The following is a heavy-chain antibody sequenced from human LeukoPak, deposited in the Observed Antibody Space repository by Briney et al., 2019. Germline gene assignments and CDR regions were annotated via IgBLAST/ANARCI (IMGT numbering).Heavy chain of an antibody. V-gene: IGHV4-34*01. CDR2: INHSGST. J-gene: IGHJ4*02. CDR3: ARLYGGKERLIDY. D-gene: IGHD4-23*01. Sequence: SETLSLTCAVYGGSFSGYYWSWIRQPPGKGLEWIGEINHSGSTNYNPSLKSRVTISVDTSKNQFSLKLSSVTAADTAVYYCARLYGGKERLIDYWGQGTLVTVSS. CDR1: GGSFSGYY.